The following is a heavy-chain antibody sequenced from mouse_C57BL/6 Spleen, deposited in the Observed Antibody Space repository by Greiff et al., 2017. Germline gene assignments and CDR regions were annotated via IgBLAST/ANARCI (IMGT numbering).Heavy chain of an antibody. V-gene: IGHV7-3*01. Sequence: EVQLVESGGGLVQPGGSLSLSCAASGFTFTDYYMSWVRQPPGKALAWLGFIRNKANGYTTEYSASVKGRFTISRDNSQSILYLQMNALRAEDSATYYCARYYGSSDGWYFDVWGTGTTVTVSS. J-gene: IGHJ1*03. D-gene: IGHD1-1*01. CDR1: GFTFTDYY. CDR2: IRNKANGYTT. CDR3: ARYYGSSDGWYFDV.